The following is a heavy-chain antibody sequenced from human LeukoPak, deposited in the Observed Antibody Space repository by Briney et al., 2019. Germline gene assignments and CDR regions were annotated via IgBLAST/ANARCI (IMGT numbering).Heavy chain of an antibody. CDR1: GFTFSSYG. J-gene: IGHJ6*03. CDR2: ISYDGSNK. D-gene: IGHD6-13*01. CDR3: AKVAIAAAVWRYYYYCYYMDV. Sequence: GGSLRLSCAASGFTFSSYGMHWVRQAPGKGLEWVAVISYDGSNKYYADSVKGRFTISRDNSKNTLYLQMNSLRAEDTAVYYCAKVAIAAAVWRYYYYCYYMDVWGKGTTVTVSS. V-gene: IGHV3-30*18.